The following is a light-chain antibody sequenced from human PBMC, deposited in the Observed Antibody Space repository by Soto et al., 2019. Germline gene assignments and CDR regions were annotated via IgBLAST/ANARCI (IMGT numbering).Light chain of an antibody. CDR3: QQSFTTPYT. CDR2: TTS. J-gene: IGKJ2*01. CDR1: QTIAMY. V-gene: IGKV1-39*01. Sequence: DIQMTQSPSSLSASVGDRVTITCRASQTIAMYVNWFQQKPGKAPKPLIYTTSSLQSGVPPRFSGSGSETDFTLNISRLQPEDSATYYCQQSFTTPYTFGQGNKLESK.